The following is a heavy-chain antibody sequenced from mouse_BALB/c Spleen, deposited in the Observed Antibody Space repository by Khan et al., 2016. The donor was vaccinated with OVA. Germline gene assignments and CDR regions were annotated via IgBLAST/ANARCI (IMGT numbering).Heavy chain of an antibody. CDR1: GYSITSEYA. D-gene: IGHD2-4*01. J-gene: IGHJ3*01. CDR3: ARKDYYDYDPFPY. Sequence: EVQLVESGPGLVKPSQSLSLTCTVTGYSITSEYAWYWIRQFPGNKLEWMGFINYSGNTRFNPSLKSRTSITRDTSKNQFFLQLNSVTTEDTATYYGARKDYYDYDPFPYWGQGTLVTVSA. CDR2: INYSGNT. V-gene: IGHV3-2*02.